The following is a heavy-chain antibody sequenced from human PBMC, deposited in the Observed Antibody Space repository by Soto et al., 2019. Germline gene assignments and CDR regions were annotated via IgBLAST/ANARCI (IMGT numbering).Heavy chain of an antibody. CDR1: RFSFRISA. CDR2: ISGSGGST. J-gene: IGHJ4*02. Sequence: HCGSPGLCSAACRFSFRISAVTGLLQKTGKGLEWVSAISGSGGSTYNADSVKGRFTISRDNSKNTLYLQMNSLRAEDPAVYYCAKDFCSTYQYDISGYPRCFGYWGQRTLVIGCS. D-gene: IGHD3-22*01. V-gene: IGHV3-23*01. CDR3: AKDFCSTYQYDISGYPRCFGY.